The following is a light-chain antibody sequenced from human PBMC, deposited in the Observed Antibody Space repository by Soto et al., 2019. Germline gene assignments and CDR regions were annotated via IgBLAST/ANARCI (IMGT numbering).Light chain of an antibody. V-gene: IGKV3-15*01. CDR1: QSVTTD. Sequence: EIVMTQSPATLSVSPGESATLSCRANQSVTTDLAWYQQKPGQAPRLFIYRASTRATGIPARFSGSGSGTEFTLTISSLQSEDFALYYCQQYEKWPWTFGQGTKVDIK. CDR3: QQYEKWPWT. J-gene: IGKJ1*01. CDR2: RAS.